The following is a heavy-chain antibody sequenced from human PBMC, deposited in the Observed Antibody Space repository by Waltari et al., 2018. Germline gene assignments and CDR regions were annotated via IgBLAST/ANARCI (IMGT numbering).Heavy chain of an antibody. V-gene: IGHV1-8*02. CDR3: ATGLPYVWGSSNFDY. CDR2: LNPNSGNT. D-gene: IGHD3-16*01. J-gene: IGHJ4*02. Sequence: QVQLVQSGAEVKKPGASVKVSCKASGYTFTSYDINWVRQATGQGLGGMGWLNPNSGNTGYAQKFQGRVTITADTSTDTAYMELSSLRSEDTAVYYCATGLPYVWGSSNFDYWGQGTLVTVSS. CDR1: GYTFTSYD.